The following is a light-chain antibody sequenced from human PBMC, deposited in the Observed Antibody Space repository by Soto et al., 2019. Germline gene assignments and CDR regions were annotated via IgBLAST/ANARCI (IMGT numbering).Light chain of an antibody. J-gene: IGLJ1*01. Sequence: QSVLTQPPSASGSPGQSVTISCTGTSSDVGGYTYVSWYQQHPGKAPKLMIYEVSKRPSGVPDRLSGSKSGNTASLTVSGLQAEDEADYFCSSYAGSNIYVFGTGTKVTVL. CDR2: EVS. CDR3: SSYAGSNIYV. V-gene: IGLV2-8*01. CDR1: SSDVGGYTY.